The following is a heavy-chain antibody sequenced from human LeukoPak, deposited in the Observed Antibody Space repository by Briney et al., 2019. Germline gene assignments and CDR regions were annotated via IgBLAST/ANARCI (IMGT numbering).Heavy chain of an antibody. V-gene: IGHV3-23*01. Sequence: GGSLRLSCAVSGFTFSSYAMSWVRQAPGKGLEWVSAISGSGGSTYYADSVKGRFTISRDNSKNTLYLQMNSLRAEDTAVYYCARGHEMGYFDYWGQGTLVTVSS. CDR3: ARGHEMGYFDY. D-gene: IGHD5-24*01. CDR2: ISGSGGST. CDR1: GFTFSSYA. J-gene: IGHJ4*02.